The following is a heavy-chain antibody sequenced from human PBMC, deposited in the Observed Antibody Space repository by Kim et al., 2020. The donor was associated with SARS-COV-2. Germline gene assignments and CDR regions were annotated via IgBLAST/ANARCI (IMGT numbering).Heavy chain of an antibody. D-gene: IGHD3-10*01. V-gene: IGHV4-39*07. J-gene: IGHJ4*02. CDR1: GGSISSSSYY. CDR3: ARVIRVRGVIITKVAGFDD. CDR2: IYYSGST. Sequence: SETLSLTCTVSGGSISSSSYYWGWIRQPPGKGLEWIGSIYYSGSTYYNPSLKSRVTISVDTSKNQFSLKLSSVTAADTAVYYCARVIRVRGVIITKVAGFDDWGQGTLVTVSS.